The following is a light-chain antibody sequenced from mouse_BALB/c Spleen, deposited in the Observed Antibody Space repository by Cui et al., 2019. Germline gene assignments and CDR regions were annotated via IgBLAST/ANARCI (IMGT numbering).Light chain of an antibody. V-gene: IGKV10-96*01. CDR1: QDNSKY. Sequence: DIQMTQTTSSLSASLGDRIDNSWKGSQDNSKYLNWYQEKPNWTVKLLIYYESRLHAGVPSRFSGSGSGTDYSLTISNLEEEDIATYFCQQGNTLPFTFGSGTKLEIK. CDR3: QQGNTLPFT. CDR2: YES. J-gene: IGKJ4*01.